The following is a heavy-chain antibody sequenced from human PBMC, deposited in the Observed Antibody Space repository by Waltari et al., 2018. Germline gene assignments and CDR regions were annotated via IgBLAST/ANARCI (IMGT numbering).Heavy chain of an antibody. CDR1: GGSISSYY. Sequence: QVQLQESGSGLVKPSETLSLTCTVSGGSISSYYWSWIRQPPGKGQEWIGYIYYSGSTNYNPSLKSRVTISVDTSKNQFSLKLSSVTAADTAVYYCARSNRYCSSTSCYSWFDPWGQGTLVTVSS. CDR2: IYYSGST. V-gene: IGHV4-59*01. J-gene: IGHJ5*02. CDR3: ARSNRYCSSTSCYSWFDP. D-gene: IGHD2-2*01.